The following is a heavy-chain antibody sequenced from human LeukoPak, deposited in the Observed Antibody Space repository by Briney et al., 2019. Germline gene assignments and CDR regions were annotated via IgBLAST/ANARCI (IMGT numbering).Heavy chain of an antibody. V-gene: IGHV1-69*04. CDR1: GGTFSSYA. CDR3: ATLPQIAVAGFDY. D-gene: IGHD6-19*01. Sequence: GASVKVSCKASGGTFSSYAISWVRQPPGQGLEWMGRIIPILGIANNAQKFQGRVTITADKSTSTAYMELSSQRSEDTAVYYCATLPQIAVAGFDYWGQGTLVTVSS. J-gene: IGHJ4*02. CDR2: IIPILGIA.